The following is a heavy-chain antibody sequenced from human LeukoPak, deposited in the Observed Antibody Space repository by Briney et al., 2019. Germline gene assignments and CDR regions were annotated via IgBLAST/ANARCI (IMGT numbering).Heavy chain of an antibody. V-gene: IGHV1-46*01. J-gene: IGHJ4*02. CDR1: GFTFRSYA. D-gene: IGHD3-10*01. CDR3: ARAPYGSGSYYTYYFDY. Sequence: GRSLRLSCAASGFTFRSYAMHWVRQAPGQGLEWMGIINPSGGSTSYAQKFQGRVTMTRDTSTSTVYMELSSLRSEDTAVYYCARAPYGSGSYYTYYFDYWGQGTLVTVSS. CDR2: INPSGGST.